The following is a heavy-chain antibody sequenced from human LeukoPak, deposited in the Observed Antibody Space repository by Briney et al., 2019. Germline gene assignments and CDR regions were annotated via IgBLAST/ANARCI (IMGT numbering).Heavy chain of an antibody. CDR3: ARGQIRLWYWFDP. CDR1: GYTFTSYD. D-gene: IGHD5-18*01. V-gene: IGHV1-8*03. CDR2: MNPNSGNT. J-gene: IGHJ5*02. Sequence: GASVKVSCKASGYTFTSYDINWVRQATGQGLEWMGWMNPNSGNTGYAQKFQGRVTITRNTSISTAYMELSSLRSEDTAVYYCARGQIRLWYWFDPWGQGTLVTVSS.